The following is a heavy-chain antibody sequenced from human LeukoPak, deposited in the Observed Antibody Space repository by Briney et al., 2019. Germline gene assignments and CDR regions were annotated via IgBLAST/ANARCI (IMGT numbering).Heavy chain of an antibody. Sequence: GGSLRLSCAASGFTFSNYWMHWVRQAPGKGLVWVSRINSDARSTSYADSVKGRFTISRDNAKNTLYLQMNSLRAEDTAVYYCARGGSGNDRGVDYWGQGTLVIVSS. CDR1: GFTFSNYW. CDR3: ARGGSGNDRGVDY. D-gene: IGHD1-1*01. J-gene: IGHJ4*02. CDR2: INSDARST. V-gene: IGHV3-74*01.